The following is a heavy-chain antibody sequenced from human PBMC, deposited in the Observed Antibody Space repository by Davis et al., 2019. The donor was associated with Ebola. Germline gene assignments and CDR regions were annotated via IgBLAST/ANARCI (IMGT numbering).Heavy chain of an antibody. J-gene: IGHJ3*02. D-gene: IGHD2-21*02. Sequence: SRPTLVKPTQTLTLTCTLSGLSLTTSGMRVSWIRQPPGKALEWLARIDWDDDKFYSTSLKTRLAISKDTSKNQVVLTMTNMDPVDTGTYYCARTHRDSLDIWSQGTMVTVSS. CDR3: ARTHRDSLDI. CDR2: IDWDDDK. CDR1: GLSLTTSGMR. V-gene: IGHV2-70*12.